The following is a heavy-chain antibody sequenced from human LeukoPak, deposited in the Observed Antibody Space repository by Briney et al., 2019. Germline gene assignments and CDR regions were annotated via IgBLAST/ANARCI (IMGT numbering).Heavy chain of an antibody. Sequence: PGGSLRLSCAASGFTFSSYGIHWVRQAPGKGLEWVAFIRYDGSNKYYADSVKGRFTISRDNSKSTLYLQMNSLRAEDTAVYYCAKGARNPVLRYFDWLLHFDYWGQGTLVTVSS. J-gene: IGHJ4*02. CDR2: IRYDGSNK. CDR1: GFTFSSYG. D-gene: IGHD3-9*01. V-gene: IGHV3-30*02. CDR3: AKGARNPVLRYFDWLLHFDY.